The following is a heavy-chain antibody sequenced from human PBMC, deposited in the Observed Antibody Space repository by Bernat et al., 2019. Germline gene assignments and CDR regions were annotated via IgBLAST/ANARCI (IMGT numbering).Heavy chain of an antibody. CDR2: IYNGGAT. V-gene: IGHV3-66*01. J-gene: IGHJ4*02. Sequence: EVQVMTSGGGLVQPGESLRLSCAASGFTVGDHHMNWVRQAPGKGLEWVAVIYNGGATYYADSVQGRFTISRDSSKNTVYLQMSGLRAEDTAVYYCSGYGGNSVWDQGTRVTVSS. CDR3: SGYGGNSV. CDR1: GFTVGDHH. D-gene: IGHD2-21*02.